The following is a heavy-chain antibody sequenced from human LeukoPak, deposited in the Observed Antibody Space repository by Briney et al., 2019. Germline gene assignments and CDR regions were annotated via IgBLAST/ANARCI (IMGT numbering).Heavy chain of an antibody. CDR2: ISYDGSNK. Sequence: GGSLRLSCAASGFTFSSYAMHWVRQAPGKGLEWVAVISYDGSNKYYADSVKGRFTISRDNSKNTLYLQMNSLRAEDTAVYYCAREGTDYYGSGSYYFDYWGQGTLATVSS. CDR1: GFTFSSYA. J-gene: IGHJ4*02. D-gene: IGHD3-10*01. V-gene: IGHV3-30*04. CDR3: AREGTDYYGSGSYYFDY.